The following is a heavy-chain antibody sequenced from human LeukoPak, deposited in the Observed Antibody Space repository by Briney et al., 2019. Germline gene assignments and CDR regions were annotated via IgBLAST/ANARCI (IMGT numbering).Heavy chain of an antibody. J-gene: IGHJ6*03. CDR1: SDSIRSSY. CDR3: ARAVGSGSFQTYYYYMDV. Sequence: SETLSLTCTVSSDSIRSSYWSWIRQPPGKGLEWIGYIYYSGSTNYNPSLKSRVTMSVDTSKNQFSLKLSSVTAADTAVYYCARAVGSGSFQTYYYYMDVWGKGTTVTISS. D-gene: IGHD3-10*01. CDR2: IYYSGST. V-gene: IGHV4-59*12.